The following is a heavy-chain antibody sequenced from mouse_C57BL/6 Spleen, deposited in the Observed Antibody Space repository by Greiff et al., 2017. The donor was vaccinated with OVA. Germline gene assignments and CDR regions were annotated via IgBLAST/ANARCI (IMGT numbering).Heavy chain of an antibody. CDR2: ISYDGSN. CDR3: ARDMDGYYAMDY. J-gene: IGHJ4*01. D-gene: IGHD1-1*02. CDR1: GYSITSGYY. V-gene: IGHV3-6*01. Sequence: EVQLQQSGPGLVKPSQSLSLTCSVTGYSITSGYYWNWIRQFPGNKLEWMGYISYDGSNNYNPSLKNRISITRDTSKNQFFLKLNSVTTEDTATYYCARDMDGYYAMDYWGQGTSGTVSS.